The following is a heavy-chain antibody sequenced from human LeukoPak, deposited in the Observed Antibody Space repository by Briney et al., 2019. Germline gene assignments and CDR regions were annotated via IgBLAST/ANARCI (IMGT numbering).Heavy chain of an antibody. J-gene: IGHJ6*03. V-gene: IGHV4-30-2*01. CDR1: GGSISSGGYY. CDR3: ATTPITRYYYYYYMDV. CDR2: IYHSGST. D-gene: IGHD5-24*01. Sequence: PSQTLSLTCTVSGGSISSGGYYWSWIRQPPGKGLEWIGYIYHSGSTYYNPSLKSRVTISVDRSKNQFSLKLSSVTAADTAVYYCATTPITRYYYYYYMDVWGKGTTVTVSS.